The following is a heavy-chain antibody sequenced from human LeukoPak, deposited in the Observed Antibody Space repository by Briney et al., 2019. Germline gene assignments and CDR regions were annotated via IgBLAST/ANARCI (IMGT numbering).Heavy chain of an antibody. CDR2: IDSSGGYM. J-gene: IGHJ4*02. CDR3: LRGDRRDY. CDR1: GFTFSSYW. V-gene: IGHV3-21*06. Sequence: GGSLRFSCVASGFTFSSYWMSWVRQAPGKGLEWVSSIDSSGGYMFYADSVKGRFIISRDNAKDSLYLQMNSLRVEDTAVYYCLRGDRRDYWGQGTLVTVSS.